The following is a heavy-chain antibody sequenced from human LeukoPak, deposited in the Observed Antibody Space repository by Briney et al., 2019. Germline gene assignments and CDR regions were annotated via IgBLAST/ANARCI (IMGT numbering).Heavy chain of an antibody. CDR3: ARDSNGYRFDS. V-gene: IGHV4-30-4*01. CDR2: IYDSRTT. Sequence: SETLSLTCTVSGDSVSSDDYYWSWIRQPPGKGLEWMRYIYDSRTTYYDPSLRGRVTISVDTSKNHFSLKLGSVTAADTAVYYYARDSNGYRFDSWGQGTLVTVSS. D-gene: IGHD3-22*01. J-gene: IGHJ4*02. CDR1: GDSVSSDDYY.